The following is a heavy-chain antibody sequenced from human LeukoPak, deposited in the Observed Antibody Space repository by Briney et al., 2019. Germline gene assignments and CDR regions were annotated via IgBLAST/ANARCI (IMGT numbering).Heavy chain of an antibody. V-gene: IGHV4-34*01. J-gene: IGHJ6*02. Sequence: PSETLSLTCAVYGGSFSGYYWSWIRQPPGKGLEWIGEINHSGSTNYNPSLKSRVTISVDTSKNQFSLKLSSVTAADTAVYYCASRENLRPHAYYDILTGCPHYYYGMDVWGQGTTVTVSS. CDR1: GGSFSGYY. CDR3: ASRENLRPHAYYDILTGCPHYYYGMDV. D-gene: IGHD3-9*01. CDR2: INHSGST.